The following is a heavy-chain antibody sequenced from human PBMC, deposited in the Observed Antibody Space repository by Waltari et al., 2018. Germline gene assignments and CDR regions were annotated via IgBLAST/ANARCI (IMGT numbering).Heavy chain of an antibody. Sequence: EVQLVESGGDLVQPGGSLKLSCAVSGFTFSNYYIHWVRQGPGKGLVWVSRVKGDGSRTAYADSVQGRFTISRDNARNTVYLQMSRLRPEDTAMYYCARGGDNSNWYPGYFDLWGQGTLVTVSS. CDR2: VKGDGSRT. J-gene: IGHJ4*02. CDR3: ARGGDNSNWYPGYFDL. D-gene: IGHD6-13*01. V-gene: IGHV3-74*03. CDR1: GFTFSNYY.